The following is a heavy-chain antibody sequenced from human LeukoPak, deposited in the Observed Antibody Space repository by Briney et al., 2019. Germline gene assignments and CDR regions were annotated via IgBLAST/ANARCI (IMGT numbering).Heavy chain of an antibody. J-gene: IGHJ4*02. CDR2: INPNSGGT. D-gene: IGHD3-22*01. Sequence: ASVKVSCKASGYTFTGYYMHWVRQAPGQGLEWMGRINPNSGGTNYAQKFQGRVTMTGDTSISTAYMELSRLRSDDTAVYYCARGTYYYDSSGYYSGDYWGQGTLVTVSS. CDR1: GYTFTGYY. CDR3: ARGTYYYDSSGYYSGDY. V-gene: IGHV1-2*06.